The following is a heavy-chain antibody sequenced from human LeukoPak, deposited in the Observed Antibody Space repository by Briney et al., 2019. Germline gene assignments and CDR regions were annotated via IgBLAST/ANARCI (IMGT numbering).Heavy chain of an antibody. D-gene: IGHD6-6*01. V-gene: IGHV3-48*03. CDR1: GFTFSSYE. CDR3: ASAEEYSSSSGFDY. Sequence: PGGSLRLSCAASGFTFSSYEMNWVRQAPGKGLEWVSYISSSGSTIYYADSVKGRFTISRDNAKNSLYLQMNSLRAEDTAVYYCASAEEYSSSSGFDYWGQGTLVTVSS. CDR2: ISSSGSTI. J-gene: IGHJ4*02.